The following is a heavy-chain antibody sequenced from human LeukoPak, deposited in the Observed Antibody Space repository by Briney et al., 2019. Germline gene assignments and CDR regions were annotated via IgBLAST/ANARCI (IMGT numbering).Heavy chain of an antibody. D-gene: IGHD5-18*01. CDR1: GFSLSTSGMC. J-gene: IGHJ4*02. CDR3: AGGTAMVSVSFDY. Sequence: SGPTLVNPTQTLTLTCTFSGFSLSTSGMCVSWIRRPPGKALEWLARIDWDDDKYYSTSLKTRLTISKDTSKNQVVLTMTNMDPVDPATYYCAGGTAMVSVSFDYWGQGTLVTVSS. CDR2: IDWDDDK. V-gene: IGHV2-70*11.